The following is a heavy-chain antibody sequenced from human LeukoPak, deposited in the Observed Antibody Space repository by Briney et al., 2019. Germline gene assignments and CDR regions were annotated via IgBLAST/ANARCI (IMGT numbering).Heavy chain of an antibody. J-gene: IGHJ3*02. D-gene: IGHD6-13*01. Sequence: GGSLRLSCAASGFTFSSYAMSWVRQAPGKGLEWVSAISGSGGSTYYADSVKGRFTISRDNSKNTLYLQMNSLRAEDTAVYYCAKDTPRGAAAVPEVFDIWGQGTMVTVSS. CDR3: AKDTPRGAAAVPEVFDI. CDR1: GFTFSSYA. V-gene: IGHV3-23*01. CDR2: ISGSGGST.